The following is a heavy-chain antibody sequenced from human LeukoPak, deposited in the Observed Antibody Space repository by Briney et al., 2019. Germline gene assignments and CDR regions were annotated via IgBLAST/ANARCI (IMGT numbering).Heavy chain of an antibody. Sequence: GGSLRLSCAASGFTFTSYSMNWVRQAPGKGLEWVSSISSSTYYIYYGDSVKGRFTVSRDNAKNSLYLQMNSLRAEDTAVYYCARGVDGFDYWGQGTLVTVSS. CDR2: ISSSTYYI. V-gene: IGHV3-21*01. CDR3: ARGVDGFDY. J-gene: IGHJ4*02. CDR1: GFTFTSYS. D-gene: IGHD2-15*01.